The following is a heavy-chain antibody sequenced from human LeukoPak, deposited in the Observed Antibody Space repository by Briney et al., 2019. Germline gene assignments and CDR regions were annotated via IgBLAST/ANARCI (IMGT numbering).Heavy chain of an antibody. CDR1: GYTFTSYA. V-gene: IGHV1-3*01. CDR3: ARADIVVVPAPGDY. CDR2: INAGNGNT. J-gene: IGHJ4*02. Sequence: ASVKVSCKASGYTFTSYAMHWVRQDPGQRLEWMGWINAGNGNTKYSQKFQGRVTITRDTSASTAYMELSSLRSEDTAVYYCARADIVVVPAPGDYWGQGTLVTVSS. D-gene: IGHD2-2*01.